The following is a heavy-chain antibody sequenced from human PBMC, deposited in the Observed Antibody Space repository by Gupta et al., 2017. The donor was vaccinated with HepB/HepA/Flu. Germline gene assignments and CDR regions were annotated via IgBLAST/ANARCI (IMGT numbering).Heavy chain of an antibody. D-gene: IGHD3-10*01. CDR3: APNPGDD. Sequence: QVQLVESGGGMVQPGRSLRLSCAASGFTFSSYGMHWVRQAPGKGLEWVAVISYDGSNKYYADSVKGRFTISRDNSKNTLYLQMNSLRAEDTAVYYCAPNPGDDWGQGTLVTVSS. CDR1: GFTFSSYG. J-gene: IGHJ4*02. CDR2: ISYDGSNK. V-gene: IGHV3-30*03.